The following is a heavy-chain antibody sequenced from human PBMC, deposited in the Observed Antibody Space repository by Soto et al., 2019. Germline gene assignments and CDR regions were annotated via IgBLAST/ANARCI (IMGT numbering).Heavy chain of an antibody. D-gene: IGHD5-12*01. V-gene: IGHV3-33*01. CDR1: GFTFSSYG. CDR2: IWYDGSNK. Sequence: GGSLRLSCAASGFTFSSYGMHWVRQAPGKGLEWVAVIWYDGSNKYYADSVKGRFTISRDNSKNTLYLQMNSLRAEDTAVYYCARDGDIVATMESHHYYGMDVWGQGTTVTVSS. J-gene: IGHJ6*02. CDR3: ARDGDIVATMESHHYYGMDV.